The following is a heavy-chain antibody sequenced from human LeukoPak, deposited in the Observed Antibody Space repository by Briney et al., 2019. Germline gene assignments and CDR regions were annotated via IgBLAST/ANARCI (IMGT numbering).Heavy chain of an antibody. CDR1: GFTFRTFG. J-gene: IGHJ4*02. CDR2: ISSDSSYT. CDR3: ARDLGISVGASGLDY. V-gene: IGHV3-21*01. Sequence: GGSLRLSCAASGFTFRTFGMNWVRQAPGKGLEWVSYISSDSSYTCYADSVKGRFTIYRDNAKNSLYLQMNSLRAEDTAVYYCARDLGISVGASGLDYWGQGTLVTVSS. D-gene: IGHD1-26*01.